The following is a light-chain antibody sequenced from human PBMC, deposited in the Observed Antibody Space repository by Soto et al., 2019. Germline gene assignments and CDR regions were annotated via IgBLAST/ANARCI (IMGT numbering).Light chain of an antibody. V-gene: IGKV1-39*01. CDR2: AAS. Sequence: IHMTQSPSTLSASVGDRVTITCRASQSITTYLNWYRQKPGKAPKLLIYAASSLQSGVPSRFSGSGSETEFTLSISSLQPEDFATYFCQQIYSAPLTFGGGTKVDIK. CDR1: QSITTY. J-gene: IGKJ4*01. CDR3: QQIYSAPLT.